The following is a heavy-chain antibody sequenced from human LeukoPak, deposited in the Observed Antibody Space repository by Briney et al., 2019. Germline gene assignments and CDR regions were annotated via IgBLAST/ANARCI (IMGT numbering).Heavy chain of an antibody. CDR3: ARGAIFGVTTRGYGMDV. CDR1: GGTLNTHI. Sequence: ASVKVSCKASGGTLNTHIFTWVRQAPGQGLEWMGKITPIIDSSKYAQKFQGRLTITADKSTGTVYMELSSLRSEDTAVYYCARGAIFGVTTRGYGMDVWGQGTTVTVSS. D-gene: IGHD3-3*01. V-gene: IGHV1-69*08. CDR2: ITPIIDSS. J-gene: IGHJ6*02.